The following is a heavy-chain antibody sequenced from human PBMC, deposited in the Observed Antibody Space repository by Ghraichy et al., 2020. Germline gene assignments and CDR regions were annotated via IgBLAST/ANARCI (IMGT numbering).Heavy chain of an antibody. J-gene: IGHJ2*01. D-gene: IGHD5-18*01. CDR1: GGSISSYY. CDR2: IYYSGST. V-gene: IGHV4-59*01. CDR3: ARVDTAMVTPIKDWYFDL. Sequence: SETLSLTCTVSGGSISSYYWSWIRQPPGKGLEWIGYIYYSGSTNYNPSLKSRVTISVDTSKNQFSLKLSSVTAADTAVYYCARVDTAMVTPIKDWYFDLWGRGTLVTVSS.